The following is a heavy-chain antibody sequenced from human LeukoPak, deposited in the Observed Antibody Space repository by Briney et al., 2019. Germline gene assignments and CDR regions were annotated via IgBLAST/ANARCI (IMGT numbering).Heavy chain of an antibody. J-gene: IGHJ6*03. Sequence: ASVKVSCKTSGYTFIDYYVHWVRQAPGQGLEWMGWINPNSGDTNYAQKFQGRVIMTRDGSLSTAYMELRRLMSDDTAVYYCARAEPETYYDFWSGYYIYYYMDVWGKGTTVTVSS. CDR3: ARAEPETYYDFWSGYYIYYYMDV. V-gene: IGHV1-2*02. CDR1: GYTFIDYY. CDR2: INPNSGDT. D-gene: IGHD3-3*01.